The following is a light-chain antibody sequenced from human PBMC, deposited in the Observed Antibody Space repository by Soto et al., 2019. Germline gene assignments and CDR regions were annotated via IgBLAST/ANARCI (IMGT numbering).Light chain of an antibody. Sequence: QSVLTQPPSVSGARGQRVTISCTGTKSNIGSVYDVHWYQHLPGTAPKLLISGNNNRPSGVPDRFSASKSGTSASLAITGLQAEDEADYYCQSYDSSLSGPVVFGGGTKLTVL. V-gene: IGLV1-40*01. CDR2: GNN. J-gene: IGLJ2*01. CDR1: KSNIGSVYD. CDR3: QSYDSSLSGPVV.